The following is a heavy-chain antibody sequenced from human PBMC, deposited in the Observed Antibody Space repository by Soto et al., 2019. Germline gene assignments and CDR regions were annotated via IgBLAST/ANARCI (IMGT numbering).Heavy chain of an antibody. D-gene: IGHD2-21*02. CDR3: AERRHGDSVIIVVLTPRPIYY. V-gene: IGHV3-23*01. J-gene: IGHJ4*01. CDR1: GFTFSSYA. Sequence: EVQLLESGGDLVQPGGSLRLSCAASGFTFSSYAMSWVRQTPGKGLEWVSTITGSGSSASYADPVTGRFTISRVNSENTLYLQRNSLGGENTYLSHCAERRHGDSVIIVVLTPRPIYYWGNGTLLTVSS. CDR2: ITGSGSSA.